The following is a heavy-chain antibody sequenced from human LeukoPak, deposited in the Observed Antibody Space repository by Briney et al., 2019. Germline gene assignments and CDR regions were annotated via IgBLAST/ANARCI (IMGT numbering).Heavy chain of an antibody. CDR1: GGTFSGYA. J-gene: IGHJ4*02. V-gene: IGHV1-69*13. CDR3: ATLASNYYDSSGYYYFFDY. CDR2: IIPIFGTA. D-gene: IGHD3-22*01. Sequence: ASVKVSCKASGGTFSGYAISWVRQAPGRGLEWMGGIIPIFGTANYAQKFQGRVTITADESTSTAYMELSSLRSEDTAVYYCATLASNYYDSSGYYYFFDYWGQGTLVTVSS.